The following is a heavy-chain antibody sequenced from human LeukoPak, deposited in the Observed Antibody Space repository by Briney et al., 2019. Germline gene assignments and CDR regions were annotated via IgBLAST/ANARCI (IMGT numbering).Heavy chain of an antibody. J-gene: IGHJ3*02. V-gene: IGHV3-23*01. D-gene: IGHD1-26*01. CDR3: AVVGAGAFDI. CDR1: GFTFSNYA. CDR2: ISGSGGST. Sequence: GGSLRLSCAASGFTFSNYAMSWVRQAPGKGLEWVSAISGSGGSTYYADSVKGRFTISRDNSKNTLYLQMNSLRAGDTAVYYCAVVGAGAFDIWGQGTMVTVSS.